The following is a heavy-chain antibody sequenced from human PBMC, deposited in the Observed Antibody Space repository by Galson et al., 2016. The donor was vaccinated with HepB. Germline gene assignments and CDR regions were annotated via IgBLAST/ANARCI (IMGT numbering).Heavy chain of an antibody. CDR2: IYYVGRA. CDR3: ATVPGWESGIYDH. Sequence: SETLSLTCRVSGDSIGSSSYHWAWIRQPPGKGLEWIGSIYYVGRAYYRSSLKSRLTISLDPAKNHISLNLTSVTAADTAVYYCATVPGWESGIYDHWGQGTLVSVSS. CDR1: GDSIGSSSYH. D-gene: IGHD1-26*01. J-gene: IGHJ4*02. V-gene: IGHV4-39*02.